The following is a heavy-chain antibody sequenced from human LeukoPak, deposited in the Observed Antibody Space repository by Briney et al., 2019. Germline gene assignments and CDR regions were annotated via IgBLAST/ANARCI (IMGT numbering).Heavy chain of an antibody. V-gene: IGHV4-34*01. CDR3: GRGNLRITLIVVVNTAFHY. Sequence: PSETLSLTCAVYGGSFSGYYWSWLRQPPGKGLEWVGEINHSGSTNYNPSLKSRVTITVETSKNQFSLKLSSVTAADTAVYYCGRGNLRITLIVVVNTAFHYWGQGTLVTLSS. CDR1: GGSFSGYY. J-gene: IGHJ4*02. D-gene: IGHD3-22*01. CDR2: INHSGST.